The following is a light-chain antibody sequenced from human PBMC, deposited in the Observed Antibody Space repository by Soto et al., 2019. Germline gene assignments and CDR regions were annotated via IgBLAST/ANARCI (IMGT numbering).Light chain of an antibody. CDR1: QGISSY. V-gene: IGKV1-8*01. J-gene: IGKJ4*01. CDR3: QQTSSFPIT. Sequence: AIRMTQSPSSFSASTGDRVTITCRASQGISSYLAWYQQKPGKAPKLLIYAASTLQSGVPSRFSGSGSGTDFTLTISCLQSEDFATYYCQQTSSFPITFGGGTKVDIK. CDR2: AAS.